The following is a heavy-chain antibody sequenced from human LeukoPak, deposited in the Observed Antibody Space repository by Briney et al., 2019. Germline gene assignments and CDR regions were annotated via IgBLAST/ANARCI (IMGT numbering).Heavy chain of an antibody. Sequence: AASVKVSCKASGYTFTGYYIHWVRQAPGQGLEWMGWINPNSGATNYAQKFQGRVTMTRDTSISTAYMELSRLRSDDTAVYYCARSICSSTSCYIDAFDIWGQGTMVTVSS. D-gene: IGHD2-2*01. CDR3: ARSICSSTSCYIDAFDI. CDR1: GYTFTGYY. CDR2: INPNSGAT. V-gene: IGHV1-2*02. J-gene: IGHJ3*02.